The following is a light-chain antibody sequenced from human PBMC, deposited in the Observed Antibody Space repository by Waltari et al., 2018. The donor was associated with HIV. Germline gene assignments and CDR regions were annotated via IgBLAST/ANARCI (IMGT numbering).Light chain of an antibody. J-gene: IGLJ3*02. CDR3: SSYTSSSTWV. V-gene: IGLV2-14*03. Sequence: QSALTQPASVSGSPGQSITISCTGTSSDVGGYNYVSWYQQQPGKAHKLTIYDVSNRPSGVSNRFSGAKSGNTASLTISGLQAEDEADYYCSSYTSSSTWVFGGGTKLTVL. CDR2: DVS. CDR1: SSDVGGYNY.